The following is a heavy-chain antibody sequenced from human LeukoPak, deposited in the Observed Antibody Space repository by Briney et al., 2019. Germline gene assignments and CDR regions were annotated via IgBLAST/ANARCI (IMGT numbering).Heavy chain of an antibody. D-gene: IGHD2-2*01. J-gene: IGHJ6*02. V-gene: IGHV3-66*01. CDR3: AADSTINYYYHYGMDV. CDR1: GFTVSSNY. CDR2: IYSGGST. Sequence: GGSLRLSCAASGFTVSSNYMSWVRQAPGKGLEWVSVIYSGGSTYYADSVKGRFTISRDNSKNTLYLQMNSLRAEDTAVYYCAADSTINYYYHYGMDVWGQGTTVTVSS.